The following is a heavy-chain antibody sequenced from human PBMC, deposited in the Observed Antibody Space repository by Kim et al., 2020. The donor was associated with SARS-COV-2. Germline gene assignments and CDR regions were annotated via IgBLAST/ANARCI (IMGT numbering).Heavy chain of an antibody. CDR1: GGSFSGYY. D-gene: IGHD2-2*01. CDR3: ARGNERDQIDY. J-gene: IGHJ4*02. Sequence: SETLSLTCAVYGGSFSGYYWSWIRQPPGKGLEWIGEINHSGSTNYNPSLKSRVTISVDTSKNQFSLKLSSVTAADTAVYYCARGNERDQIDYWGQGTLVTVSS. CDR2: INHSGST. V-gene: IGHV4-34*01.